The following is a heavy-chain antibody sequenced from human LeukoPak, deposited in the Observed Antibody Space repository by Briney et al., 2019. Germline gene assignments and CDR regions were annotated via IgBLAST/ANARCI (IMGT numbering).Heavy chain of an antibody. D-gene: IGHD3-3*01. CDR1: GGSISSYY. CDR2: IYYSGST. J-gene: IGHJ4*02. CDR3: ARDAAFGGIFDY. V-gene: IGHV4-59*01. Sequence: SETLSLTCTVSGGSISSYYSSCIRQPPGKGREWVGYIYYSGSTNYNPSLKSRVTISVDTSKNQFSLKLSSVTAADTAVYYCARDAAFGGIFDYWGQGTLVTVSS.